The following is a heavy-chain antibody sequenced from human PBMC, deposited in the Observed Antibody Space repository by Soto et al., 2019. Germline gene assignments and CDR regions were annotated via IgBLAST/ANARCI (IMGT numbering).Heavy chain of an antibody. J-gene: IGHJ6*02. CDR1: GGTFSSYA. CDR3: AREIVGTVTTRGYGMDV. D-gene: IGHD4-4*01. Sequence: VASVKVSCKASGGTFSSYAISWVRQAPGQGLEWMGGIIPIFGTANYAQKFQGRVTITADESTSTAYMELSSLRSEDTAVYYCAREIVGTVTTRGYGMDVWGHGTTVTVSS. V-gene: IGHV1-69*13. CDR2: IIPIFGTA.